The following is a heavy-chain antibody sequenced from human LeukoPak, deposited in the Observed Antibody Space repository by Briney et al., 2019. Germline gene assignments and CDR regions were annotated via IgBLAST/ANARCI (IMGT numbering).Heavy chain of an antibody. D-gene: IGHD4-11*01. Sequence: RSSETLSLTCTVSGGSIISYYWSWIRQPPGKGLEWIGYIYYSGSTNSNPSLRSRVTISIDTSKNQLSLKLSSVTAADTAVYYCARARRHDYKPYFDYWGPGTVVTVSS. V-gene: IGHV4-59*01. CDR1: GGSIISYY. J-gene: IGHJ4*02. CDR3: ARARRHDYKPYFDY. CDR2: IYYSGST.